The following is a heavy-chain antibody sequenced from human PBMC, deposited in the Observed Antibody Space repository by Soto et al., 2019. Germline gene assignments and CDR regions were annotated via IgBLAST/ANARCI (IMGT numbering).Heavy chain of an antibody. V-gene: IGHV5-10-1*01. Sequence: LGESLKISCKGSVYSYTSYWISWVRQMPGKGLEWMGRIDPSDSYTNYSPSFQGHVTISADKSISTAYLQWSSLKASDTAMYYCARRQGYYYYGMDVWGQGTTVTVSS. CDR2: IDPSDSYT. J-gene: IGHJ6*02. CDR1: VYSYTSYW. CDR3: ARRQGYYYYGMDV.